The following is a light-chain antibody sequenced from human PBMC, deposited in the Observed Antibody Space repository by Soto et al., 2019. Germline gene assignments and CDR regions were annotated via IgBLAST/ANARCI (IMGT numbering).Light chain of an antibody. V-gene: IGKV3-20*01. J-gene: IGKJ3*01. Sequence: EIVLTQSPGTLSLSPGERATLSCRASQSVSSSYLAWYQQKPGQAPRLLIYGASSRATGIPDRFSGSGSGTDFTLTISSLEPEDFAVYYCQQGFTFGPGTKVDIK. CDR3: QQGFT. CDR1: QSVSSSY. CDR2: GAS.